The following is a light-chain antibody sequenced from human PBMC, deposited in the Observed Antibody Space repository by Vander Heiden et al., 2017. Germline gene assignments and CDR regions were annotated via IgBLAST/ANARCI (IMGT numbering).Light chain of an antibody. CDR3: SAWDDSLNGGWV. CDR1: NSNIGSYS. CDR2: VYN. V-gene: IGLV1-44*01. J-gene: IGLJ1*01. Sequence: QSVLTQPPSASGTPRQRVTISCSGSNSNIGSYSVNWYRQLPETAPKLRILVYNQRPSGVPARFSCSTSGTSASPATSGLQSEDEADYYCSAWDDSLNGGWVFGSGTKVTVL.